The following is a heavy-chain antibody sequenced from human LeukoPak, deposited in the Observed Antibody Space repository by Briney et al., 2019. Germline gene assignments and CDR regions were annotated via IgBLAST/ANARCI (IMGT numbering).Heavy chain of an antibody. CDR2: IYYSGST. CDR1: GGSISSSSYY. V-gene: IGHV4-39*01. J-gene: IGHJ4*02. CDR3: ARGPPYDFWSGYYDY. Sequence: SETLSLTCTVSGGSISSSSYYWGWIRQPPGKGLEWIGSIYYSGSTYYNPSLKSRVTISVDTSKNQFSLKLSSVAAADTAVYYCARGPPYDFWSGYYDYWGQGTLVTVSS. D-gene: IGHD3-3*01.